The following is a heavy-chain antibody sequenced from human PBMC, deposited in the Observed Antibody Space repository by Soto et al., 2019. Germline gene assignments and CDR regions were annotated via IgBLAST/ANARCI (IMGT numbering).Heavy chain of an antibody. CDR3: ARHVGYYWYFEL. CDR2: IYSSGNT. Sequence: EVQLVQSGGGLVQPGGSLRLSCAASGFTVSSSYMGWVRQAPGKGLEWVSSIYSSGNTYYADYVRGRFTISTDNSKDTLYLQMNSLRVDDTAMYYCARHVGYYWYFELWGRGTLVTVSS. J-gene: IGHJ2*01. CDR1: GFTVSSSY. V-gene: IGHV3-66*04. D-gene: IGHD6-13*01.